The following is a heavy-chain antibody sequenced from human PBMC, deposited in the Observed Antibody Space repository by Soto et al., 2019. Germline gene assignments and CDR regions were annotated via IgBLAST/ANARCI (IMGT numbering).Heavy chain of an antibody. V-gene: IGHV4-4*02. CDR1: GVSISTSNW. CDR3: ARGGSSSWLRIFHH. D-gene: IGHD6-13*01. CDR2: IYPSGST. J-gene: IGHJ1*01. Sequence: QVQLQESGPGLVKPSGTLSLTCAVSGVSISTSNWWSWVRQPPGKGLEWLGQIYPSGSTKYNPSLKSRITISLDKSKNQFSLNLNSVTAADTAVYYCARGGSSSWLRIFHHWGQGTLVTVSS.